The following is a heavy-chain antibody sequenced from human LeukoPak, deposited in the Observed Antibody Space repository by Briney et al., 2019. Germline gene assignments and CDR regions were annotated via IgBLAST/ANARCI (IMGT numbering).Heavy chain of an antibody. J-gene: IGHJ4*02. CDR1: GFTFSSYA. D-gene: IGHD1-14*01. V-gene: IGHV3-23*01. CDR3: AKEPLGYFDY. CDR2: IGSGGST. Sequence: GGSLRLSCAASGFTFSSYAMSWVRQAPGKGLEWVSAIGSGGSTYYADSVKGRFTISRDNSKNTLYLQMNSLRAEDTAVYYCAKEPLGYFDYWGQGTLVTVSS.